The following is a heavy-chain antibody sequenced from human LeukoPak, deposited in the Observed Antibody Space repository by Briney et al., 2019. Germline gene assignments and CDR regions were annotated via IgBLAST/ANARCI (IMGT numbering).Heavy chain of an antibody. CDR3: AREGEGYYGSGSYSFDC. V-gene: IGHV3-21*01. CDR2: ISSSSSYI. CDR1: GFTFSSYS. Sequence: GGSLRLSCAASGFTFSSYSMNWVRQAPGKGLEWVSSISSSSSYIYYADSVKGRFTISRDNAKNSLYLQMNSLRAEDTAVYYCAREGEGYYGSGSYSFDCWGQGALVTVSS. J-gene: IGHJ4*02. D-gene: IGHD3-10*01.